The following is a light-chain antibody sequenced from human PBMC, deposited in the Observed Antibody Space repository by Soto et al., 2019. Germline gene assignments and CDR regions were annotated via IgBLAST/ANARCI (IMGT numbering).Light chain of an antibody. CDR1: QGIRSA. CDR2: AAS. J-gene: IGKJ1*01. Sequence: AIQVTQSPSSLSASVGDRVTITCRTSQGIRSALGWYQQKPGKVPKLLIYAASNLQSGVPSRFRGSRSGTEFTLTVSSLQPEDFATYYCLQDHDDSWTFGQGTKVDI. CDR3: LQDHDDSWT. V-gene: IGKV1-6*01.